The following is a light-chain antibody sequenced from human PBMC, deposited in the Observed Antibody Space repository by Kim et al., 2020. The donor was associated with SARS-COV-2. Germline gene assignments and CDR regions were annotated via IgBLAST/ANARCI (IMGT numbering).Light chain of an antibody. CDR1: QSISTY. CDR3: QQSYSTPRT. V-gene: IGKV1-39*01. Sequence: ASVGERVTITCRASQSISTYLNWYQQTPGKAPKLLIYGASSLQSGVPSRFSGSGSGTDFTLTISSLQPEDFATFYCQQSYSTPRTFGPGTKVDIK. CDR2: GAS. J-gene: IGKJ3*01.